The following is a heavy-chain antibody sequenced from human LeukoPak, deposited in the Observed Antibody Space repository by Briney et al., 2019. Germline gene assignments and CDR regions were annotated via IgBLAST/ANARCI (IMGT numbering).Heavy chain of an antibody. CDR3: ARGVYHRGDS. CDR2: VSPKTGST. V-gene: IGHV1-8*01. CDR1: GYTFTDYD. J-gene: IGHJ4*02. Sequence: ASVKVSCKTSGYTFTDYDINRVRQASGQGREWMGWVSPKTGSTAYAQRFQGRISMTRDTSTDTAHMELSSLTSDDTAIYFCARGVYHRGDSWGQGTLVTVSS. D-gene: IGHD3-16*01.